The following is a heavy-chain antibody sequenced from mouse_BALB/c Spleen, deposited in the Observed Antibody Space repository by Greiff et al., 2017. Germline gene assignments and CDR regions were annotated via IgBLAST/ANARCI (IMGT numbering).Heavy chain of an antibody. CDR1: GYSITSCYY. CDR3: ASYYGSSFDD. V-gene: IGHV3-6*02. D-gene: IGHD1-1*01. J-gene: IGHJ2*01. CDR2: ISYDGSN. Sequence: EVKLEESGPGLVKPSQSLSLTCSVTGYSITSCYYWNWIRQFPGNKLEWMGYISYDGSNNYNPSLNNRISITRDTSKNQFFLKLNSVTTEDTATYYCASYYGSSFDDWGQGTTLTVSS.